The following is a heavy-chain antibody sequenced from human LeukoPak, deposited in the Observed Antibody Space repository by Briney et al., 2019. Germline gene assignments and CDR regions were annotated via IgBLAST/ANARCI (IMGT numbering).Heavy chain of an antibody. CDR3: AVLGSYGSRAISQFDY. J-gene: IGHJ4*02. V-gene: IGHV4-34*01. Sequence: PSETLSLTCAVYGGSFSGYYWSWIRQPPGKGLEWIGEINHSGSTNYNPSLKSRVTISVDTSKNQFSLKLSSVTAADTAVYYCAVLGSYGSRAISQFDYWGQGTLVTVSS. CDR2: INHSGST. D-gene: IGHD1-26*01. CDR1: GGSFSGYY.